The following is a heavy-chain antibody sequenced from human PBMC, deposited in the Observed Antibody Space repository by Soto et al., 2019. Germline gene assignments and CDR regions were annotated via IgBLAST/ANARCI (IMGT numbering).Heavy chain of an antibody. CDR3: ARVAGDGSGASVNHYLVY. CDR1: GGTCGGYW. J-gene: IGHJ4*01. D-gene: IGHD3-10*01. Sequence: GGFLRLSCAASGGTCGGYWMSWVRQAPGKGLEWLATIKMDASEKKYLDSVKGRFTMSRDNAKNSLYLQMNSLRAEDTAVYYCARVAGDGSGASVNHYLVYWGHGTLVTVSS. V-gene: IGHV3-7*01. CDR2: IKMDASEK.